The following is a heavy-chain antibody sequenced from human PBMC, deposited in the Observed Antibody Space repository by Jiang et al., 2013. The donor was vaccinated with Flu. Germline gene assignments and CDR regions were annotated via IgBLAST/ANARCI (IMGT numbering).Heavy chain of an antibody. CDR2: IYYSGST. CDR3: ARPVDWLFEKDAFDI. CDR1: GGSISSSSYY. D-gene: IGHD3/OR15-3a*01. Sequence: GLVKPSETLSLTCTVSGGSISSSSYYWGWIRQPPGKGLEWIGSIYYSGSTYYNPSLKSRVTISVDTSKNQFSLKLSSVTAADTAVYYCARPVDWLFEKDAFDIWGQGTMVTVSS. J-gene: IGHJ3*02. V-gene: IGHV4-39*01.